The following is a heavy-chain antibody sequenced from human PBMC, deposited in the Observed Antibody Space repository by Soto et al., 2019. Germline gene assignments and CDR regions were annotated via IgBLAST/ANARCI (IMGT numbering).Heavy chain of an antibody. CDR3: ERSSYNSYYYYGMDV. V-gene: IGHV5-10-1*01. CDR2: IDPSDSYT. J-gene: IGHJ6*02. CDR1: GYIFTSYW. D-gene: IGHD5-12*01. Sequence: GESLKISCKGSGYIFTSYWISWGRQMPGKGLEWMVRIDPSDSYTNYSPSFQGHVTISADKSISTAYLQWSSLKASDTAMYYCERSSYNSYYYYGMDVWGQGTTVTVSS.